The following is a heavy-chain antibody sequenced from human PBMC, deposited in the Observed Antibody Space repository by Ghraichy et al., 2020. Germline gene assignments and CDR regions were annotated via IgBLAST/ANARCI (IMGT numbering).Heavy chain of an antibody. Sequence: ASVKVSCKASGYTFTNYAISWVRQAPGQGLEWMGWISSYNRITHYAQRLQGRVTVTTDTSTTTAYMELRSLRSDDTAVYFCARAHNGDSSFSDHWGQGTLVTVSS. J-gene: IGHJ4*02. CDR1: GYTFTNYA. CDR2: ISSYNRIT. D-gene: IGHD4-17*01. V-gene: IGHV1-18*01. CDR3: ARAHNGDSSFSDH.